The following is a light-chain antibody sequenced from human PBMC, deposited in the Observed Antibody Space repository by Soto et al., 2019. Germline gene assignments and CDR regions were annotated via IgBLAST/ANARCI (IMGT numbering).Light chain of an antibody. J-gene: IGKJ4*01. Sequence: EIVLTQSPATLSLSPGERATLSCRASQSVGSYLAWYQQKPGQTPRLLISDASNRAPGIPARFSGSGSETDFTLTISSLEPEDFAVYYCQQRSNWPLAFGGGTKVEIK. V-gene: IGKV3-11*01. CDR1: QSVGSY. CDR3: QQRSNWPLA. CDR2: DAS.